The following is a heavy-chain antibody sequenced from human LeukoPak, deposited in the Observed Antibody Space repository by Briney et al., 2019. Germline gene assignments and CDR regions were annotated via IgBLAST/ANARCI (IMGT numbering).Heavy chain of an antibody. CDR3: ARDSGSYAFDI. CDR1: GFTFSSYS. V-gene: IGHV3-21*01. CDR2: ISSSSSYT. Sequence: PGGSLRLSCAASGFTFSSYSMNRVRQAPGKGLEWVSSISSSSSYTYYADSVKGRFTISRDNAKNSLYLQMNSLRAEDTAVYYCARDSGSYAFDIWGQGTMVTVSS. J-gene: IGHJ3*02. D-gene: IGHD1-26*01.